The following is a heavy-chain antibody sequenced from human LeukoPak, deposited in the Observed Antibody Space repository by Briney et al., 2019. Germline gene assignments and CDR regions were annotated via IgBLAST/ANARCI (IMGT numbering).Heavy chain of an antibody. V-gene: IGHV1-2*06. Sequence: ASVKVSCKASGYTFTDYHMHWVRQAPGQGLEWVGRINPNNRGTYFAQKFQGRVTMTTDAFTSTVYMELSSLTSDDTAVYYCARDYYSGTYAHWGQGTLVTVSS. CDR3: ARDYYSGTYAH. CDR1: GYTFTDYH. CDR2: INPNNRGT. J-gene: IGHJ4*02. D-gene: IGHD1-26*01.